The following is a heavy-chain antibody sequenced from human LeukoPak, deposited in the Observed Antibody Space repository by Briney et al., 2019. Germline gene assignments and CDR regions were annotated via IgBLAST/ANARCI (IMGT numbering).Heavy chain of an antibody. CDR1: GGSISSGSYY. V-gene: IGHV4-61*02. CDR3: VRGGAVAGMVRFDY. J-gene: IGHJ4*02. CDR2: IYTSGST. Sequence: SETLSLTCTVSGGSISSGSYYWSWIRQPAGKGLEWIGRIYTSGSTNYNPSLKSRVTISIDTSKNQFSLKLSSVTAADTAVYYCVRGGAVAGMVRFDYWGQGALVTVSS. D-gene: IGHD6-19*01.